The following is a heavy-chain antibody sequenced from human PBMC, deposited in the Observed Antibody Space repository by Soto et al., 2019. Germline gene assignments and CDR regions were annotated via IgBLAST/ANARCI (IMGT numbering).Heavy chain of an antibody. CDR3: VNLCAARGWYEWSVY. Sequence: PGGSLRLSCAASGFIFSDYSMSWVRQSPAKGLEGVANIKQDGGEEDYVDSVKGRLTISRDNAKNSLYLQMNSLRVEDTAVYYYVNLCAARGWYEWSVYWGGATVVTVTS. CDR2: IKQDGGEE. V-gene: IGHV3-7*03. CDR1: GFIFSDYS. J-gene: IGHJ4*02. D-gene: IGHD6-19*01.